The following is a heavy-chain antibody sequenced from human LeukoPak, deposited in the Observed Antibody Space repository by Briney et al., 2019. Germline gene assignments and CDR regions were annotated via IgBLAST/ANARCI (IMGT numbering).Heavy chain of an antibody. D-gene: IGHD1-1*01. CDR1: GGTFSSYA. CDR3: ARVGLEPQTKRQYYYYYGMDV. Sequence: SVKVSCKASGGTFSSYAISWVRQAPGQGLEWMGRIIPILGIANYAQKFQGRVTITADKSTSTAYMELSSLRSEDTAVYYCARVGLEPQTKRQYYYYYGMDVWGQGTTVTVSS. V-gene: IGHV1-69*04. J-gene: IGHJ6*02. CDR2: IIPILGIA.